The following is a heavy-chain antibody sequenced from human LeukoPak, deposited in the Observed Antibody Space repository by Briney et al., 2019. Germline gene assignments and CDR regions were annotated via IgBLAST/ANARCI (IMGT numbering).Heavy chain of an antibody. Sequence: SETLSLTCAVYGGSFSGYYWSWIRQPPGKGLEWIGYIYYSGSTNYNPSLKSRVTISVDTSKNQFSLKLSSVTAADTAVYYCARGNSRGVLLWFGELLRPTYNWFDPWGQGTLVTVSS. V-gene: IGHV4-59*12. D-gene: IGHD3-10*01. CDR2: IYYSGST. CDR1: GGSFSGYY. CDR3: ARGNSRGVLLWFGELLRPTYNWFDP. J-gene: IGHJ5*02.